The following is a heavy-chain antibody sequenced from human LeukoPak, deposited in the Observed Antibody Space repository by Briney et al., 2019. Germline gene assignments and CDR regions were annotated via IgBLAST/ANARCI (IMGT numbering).Heavy chain of an antibody. J-gene: IGHJ4*02. V-gene: IGHV4-4*07. CDR3: ARDRHKLVDIGVGTLDS. Sequence: SETLSLTCTVSGGSISSFYWSWIRQPAGKGLEWIGRVYTSGSTNYNPSLKSRVTMSVDTSKNQFSLKLRSVTAADTAVYYCARDRHKLVDIGVGTLDSWGQGPLVTVPS. CDR2: VYTSGST. D-gene: IGHD5-12*01. CDR1: GGSISSFY.